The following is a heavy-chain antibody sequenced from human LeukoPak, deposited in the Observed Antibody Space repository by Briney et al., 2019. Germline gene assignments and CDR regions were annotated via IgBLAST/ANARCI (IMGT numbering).Heavy chain of an antibody. CDR2: INHSGST. J-gene: IGHJ4*02. CDR3: ARGPAGYSSGWFDY. D-gene: IGHD6-19*01. CDR1: GGSFSGYY. Sequence: SETLSLTCAVYGGSFSGYYWSWIRQPPGKGLEWIGEINHSGSTNYNPSHKSRVTISVDTSKNQFSLKLSSVTAADTAVYYCARGPAGYSSGWFDYWGQGTLVTVSS. V-gene: IGHV4-34*01.